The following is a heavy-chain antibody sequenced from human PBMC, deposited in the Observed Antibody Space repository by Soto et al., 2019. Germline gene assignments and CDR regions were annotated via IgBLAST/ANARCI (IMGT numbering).Heavy chain of an antibody. CDR1: GGSFSGYY. D-gene: IGHD3-3*01. J-gene: IGHJ4*02. Sequence: QVQLQQWGAGLLKPSETLSLTCAVYGGSFSGYYWSGIRQPPGKGLEWIEESNDSGSTKYKPPLKSRATVAVDTAKNQFSLKLSSVTAADTAVYYCARGRAIFGEVTPFGYWCQGTLGTVSS. CDR3: ARGRAIFGEVTPFGY. CDR2: SNDSGST. V-gene: IGHV4-34*01.